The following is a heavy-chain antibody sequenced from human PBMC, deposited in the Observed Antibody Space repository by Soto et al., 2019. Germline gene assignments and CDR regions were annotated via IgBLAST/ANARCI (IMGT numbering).Heavy chain of an antibody. J-gene: IGHJ4*02. CDR3: TRDNSAYFYDGSGYSFNH. CDR1: GGTFSSYT. V-gene: IGHV1-69*02. Sequence: QVQLVQSGAEVKKPGSSVKVSCKASGGTFSSYTISWVRQAPGQGLEWMGRIIPILGIANSAQKFQGRVTITEDKSTSTAYMELTSLRSEDTAIYCSTRDNSAYFYDGSGYSFNHWGQGTPVTVSS. CDR2: IIPILGIA. D-gene: IGHD3-22*01.